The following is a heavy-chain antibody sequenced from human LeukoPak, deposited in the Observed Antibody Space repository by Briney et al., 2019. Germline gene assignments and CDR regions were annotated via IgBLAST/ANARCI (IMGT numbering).Heavy chain of an antibody. V-gene: IGHV3-66*01. Sequence: GGSLRLSCAASEFSVGSNYMTWVRQAPGKGLEWVSLIYSGGSTYYADSVKGRFTISRDNSKNTLYLQMNSLRAEDTAVYYCAKDPGNCSGGSCPLDYWGQGTLVTVSS. CDR1: EFSVGSNY. D-gene: IGHD2-15*01. CDR2: IYSGGST. CDR3: AKDPGNCSGGSCPLDY. J-gene: IGHJ4*02.